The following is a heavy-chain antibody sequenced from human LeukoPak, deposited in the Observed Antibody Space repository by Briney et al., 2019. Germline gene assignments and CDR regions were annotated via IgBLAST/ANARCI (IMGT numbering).Heavy chain of an antibody. CDR2: IYYSGST. J-gene: IGHJ4*02. CDR3: ARSGGHDSSGPSFDY. CDR1: GGSISSYY. V-gene: IGHV4-59*01. Sequence: SETLSLTCTVSGGSISSYYWSWIRQPPGKGLGWIGYIYYSGSTNYNPSLKSRVTISVDASKNHFSLNLSSVTAADTAVYYCARSGGHDSSGPSFDYWGQGTLVTVSS. D-gene: IGHD3-22*01.